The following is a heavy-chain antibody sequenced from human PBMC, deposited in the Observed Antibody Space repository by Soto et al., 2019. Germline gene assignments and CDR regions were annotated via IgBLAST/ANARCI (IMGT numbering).Heavy chain of an antibody. CDR2: VSHGGRNT. J-gene: IGHJ4*02. CDR3: AKGGRQWLVTSDFNY. D-gene: IGHD6-19*01. CDR1: VFTFSSYA. V-gene: IGHV3-30*18. Sequence: GGSLRLSCAASVFTFSSYAMNWVRQAPGKGLEWVAVVSHGGRNTHYADSVKGRFTISRDSSKNTVSLEMTSLRAEDTAVYYCAKGGRQWLVTSDFNYWGQGALVTVSS.